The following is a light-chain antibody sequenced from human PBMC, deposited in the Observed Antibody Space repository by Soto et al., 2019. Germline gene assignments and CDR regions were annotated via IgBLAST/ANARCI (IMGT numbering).Light chain of an antibody. CDR2: EDT. CDR1: SSNIGAGDE. CDR3: QSYDNTLSGSYV. Sequence: QSVLPQPRSVSGAPRERVTHSCTGSSSNIGAGDEVHWYQQLPGTPPKLLIYEDTDRPSGVPDRFSGSKSGTSASLAITGLLAEDEADYNCQSYDNTLSGSYVFGASTKGTVL. J-gene: IGLJ1*01. V-gene: IGLV1-40*01.